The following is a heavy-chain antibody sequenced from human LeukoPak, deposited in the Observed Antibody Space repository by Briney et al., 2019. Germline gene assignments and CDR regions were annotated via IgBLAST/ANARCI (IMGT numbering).Heavy chain of an antibody. D-gene: IGHD3-10*01. CDR1: GYTFTGYY. CDR3: ARDRIPTMVRGVTLGY. V-gene: IGHV1-2*02. CDR2: IIPNSGGT. J-gene: IGHJ4*02. Sequence: ASVKVSCKASGYTFTGYYMHWVRQAPGQGLEWMGWIIPNSGGTNYAQKFQGRVTMTRDTSISTAYMELSRLRSDDTAVYYCARDRIPTMVRGVTLGYWGQGTLVTVSS.